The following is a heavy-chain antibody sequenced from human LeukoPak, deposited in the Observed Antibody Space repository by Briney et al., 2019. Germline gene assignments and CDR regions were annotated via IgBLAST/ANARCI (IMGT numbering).Heavy chain of an antibody. CDR2: ISSSSSYI. V-gene: IGHV3-21*01. CDR1: GFTFSSYS. J-gene: IGHJ4*02. CDR3: ARDPVLRFLEDGRYFDY. D-gene: IGHD3-3*01. Sequence: PGGSLRLSCAASGFTFSSYSMNWVRQAPGKGLEWVSSISSSSSYIYHADSVKGRFTISRDNAKNSLYLQMNSLRAEDTAVYYCARDPVLRFLEDGRYFDYWGQGTLVTVSS.